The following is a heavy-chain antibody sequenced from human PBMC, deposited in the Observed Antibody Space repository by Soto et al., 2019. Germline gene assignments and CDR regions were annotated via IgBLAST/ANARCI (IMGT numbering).Heavy chain of an antibody. Sequence: PSETLSLTCTVSGGSISSGDYYWSWIRQPPGKGLEWIGYIYYSGSTYYNPSLKSRVTISVDTSKNQFSLKLSSVTAADTAVYYCARDRIFWGSLNPYYYGMDVWGQGTTVTVSS. V-gene: IGHV4-30-4*01. D-gene: IGHD3-16*01. CDR2: IYYSGST. CDR1: GGSISSGDYY. CDR3: ARDRIFWGSLNPYYYGMDV. J-gene: IGHJ6*02.